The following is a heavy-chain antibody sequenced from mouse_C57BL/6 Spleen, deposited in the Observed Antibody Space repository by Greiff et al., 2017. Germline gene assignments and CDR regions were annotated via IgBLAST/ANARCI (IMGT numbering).Heavy chain of an antibody. D-gene: IGHD2-3*01. Sequence: VQLQQSVAELVRPGASVKLSCTASGFNFTNTYMHWVKQRPEQGLEWIGRIDPANGNTKYAPKFQGKATLTADTSSNTAYLQLSSLTSEDTASYYWGRGDGPFYYAMEYWGQGTSVTVSS. CDR2: IDPANGNT. V-gene: IGHV14-3*01. J-gene: IGHJ4*01. CDR1: GFNFTNTY. CDR3: GRGDGPFYYAMEY.